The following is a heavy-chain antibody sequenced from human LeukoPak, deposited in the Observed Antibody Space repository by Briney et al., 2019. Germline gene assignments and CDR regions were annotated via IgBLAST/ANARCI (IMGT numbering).Heavy chain of an antibody. J-gene: IGHJ4*02. Sequence: GGSLRLSCAASGFIVSNNHINWIRQAPGKGLEWVSIIYSGDTTYYSDSVKGGFILSSDNSKNMLYLQMNSLRVEDTAVYYCARERPGSRVLDYWGQGTVVTVSS. CDR1: GFIVSNNH. D-gene: IGHD3-10*01. CDR2: IYSGDTT. V-gene: IGHV3-66*01. CDR3: ARERPGSRVLDY.